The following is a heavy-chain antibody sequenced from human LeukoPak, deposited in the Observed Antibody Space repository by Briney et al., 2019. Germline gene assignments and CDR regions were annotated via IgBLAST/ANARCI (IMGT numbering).Heavy chain of an antibody. D-gene: IGHD5-18*01. CDR1: GFTFSSYG. CDR3: ARDLGYSYGPSGGYYYYGMDV. CDR2: IWYDGSNK. V-gene: IGHV3-33*01. J-gene: IGHJ6*02. Sequence: PGRYLRLSCAASGFTFSSYGMHWVRQAPGKGLEWVAVIWYDGSNKYYADSVKGRFTISRDNSKNTLYLQMNSLRAEDTAVYYCARDLGYSYGPSGGYYYYGMDVWGQGTTVTVSS.